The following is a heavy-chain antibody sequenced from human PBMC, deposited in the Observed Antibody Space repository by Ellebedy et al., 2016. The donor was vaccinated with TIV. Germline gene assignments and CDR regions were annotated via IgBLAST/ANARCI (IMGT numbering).Heavy chain of an antibody. CDR2: IWYDGSNK. CDR3: AREAGVQYGSGSYYNEDY. Sequence: PGGSLRLSCAASGFTFSSYGMHWVRQAPGKGLEWVAVIWYDGSNKYYADSVKGRFTISRDNSKNTLYLQMNSLRAEDTAVYYCAREAGVQYGSGSYYNEDYWGQGTLVTVSS. V-gene: IGHV3-33*01. CDR1: GFTFSSYG. D-gene: IGHD3-10*01. J-gene: IGHJ4*02.